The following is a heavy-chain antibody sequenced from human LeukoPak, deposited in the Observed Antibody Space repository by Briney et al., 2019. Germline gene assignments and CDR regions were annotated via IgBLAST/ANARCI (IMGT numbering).Heavy chain of an antibody. Sequence: PGGSLRLSCAASGFIFNTAWMSWVRQAPGKGLEWVGRIKSKTDGGTTDYAAPVKGRFTISRVDSKNTVYVQMNSLKTEDTAVYYCTTLLWFGEDYYYYRMDVWGQGTTVTVSS. V-gene: IGHV3-15*01. CDR1: GFIFNTAW. J-gene: IGHJ6*02. CDR3: TTLLWFGEDYYYYRMDV. CDR2: IKSKTDGGTT. D-gene: IGHD3-10*01.